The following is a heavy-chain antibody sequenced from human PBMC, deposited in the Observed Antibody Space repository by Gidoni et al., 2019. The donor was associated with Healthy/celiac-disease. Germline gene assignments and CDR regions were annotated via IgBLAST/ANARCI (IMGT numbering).Heavy chain of an antibody. CDR3: ARGRDNGDIVVVVAATQDFSGNYDI. CDR2: INHSGST. J-gene: IGHJ3*02. Sequence: QVQLQQWGAGLLKPSETLSLTCAVYGGSFSGYYWSWLRQPPGKGLEWLGEINHSGSTNYNPSLKSRVTISVDTSKNQFSLKLSSVTAADTAVYYCARGRDNGDIVVVVAATQDFSGNYDIWGQGTMVTVSS. CDR1: GGSFSGYY. D-gene: IGHD2-15*01. V-gene: IGHV4-34*01.